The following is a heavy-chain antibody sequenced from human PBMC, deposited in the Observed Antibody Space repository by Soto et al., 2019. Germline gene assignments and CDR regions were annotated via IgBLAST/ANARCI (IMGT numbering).Heavy chain of an antibody. CDR3: ASHLVMSGTRGFDN. Sequence: QVQLQESGPGLVKPSGTLSLTCAVSSGSIFSSNWWRWFRQQPGKGLDWIGETRNSGGANYNPSLQSRVTITVDRSKNHFFPELRSVTASETAVYYCASHLVMSGTRGFDNWGLGALVTVSS. CDR2: TRNSGGA. J-gene: IGHJ4*02. V-gene: IGHV4-4*02. D-gene: IGHD6-13*01. CDR1: SGSIFSSNW.